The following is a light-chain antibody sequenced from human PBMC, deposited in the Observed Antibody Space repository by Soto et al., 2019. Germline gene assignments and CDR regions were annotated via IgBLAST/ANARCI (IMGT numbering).Light chain of an antibody. CDR1: QSIGDY. J-gene: IGKJ1*01. Sequence: IKLTQAPSSLSASFGDRVTITCRASQSIGDYLAWYQDKPGKAPRPLIYDASNLESGVPSRFSGSGSGAEFTLTIANLQPDDFATYYCQQYDIYRTFGPRSNV. V-gene: IGKV1-5*01. CDR3: QQYDIYRT. CDR2: DAS.